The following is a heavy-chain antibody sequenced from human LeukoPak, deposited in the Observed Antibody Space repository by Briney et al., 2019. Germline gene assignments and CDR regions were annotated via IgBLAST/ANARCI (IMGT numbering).Heavy chain of an antibody. V-gene: IGHV4-34*01. D-gene: IGHD3-9*01. CDR3: ARAFSVLRYFDWPSFDY. CDR2: INHSGSA. J-gene: IGHJ4*02. CDR1: GVSFSGYY. Sequence: SETLSLTCAVYGVSFSGYYWSWIRQPPGKGLEWIGEINHSGSANYNPSLKSRVTISVDTSKNQFSLKLSSVTAADTAVYYCARAFSVLRYFDWPSFDYWGQGTLVTVSS.